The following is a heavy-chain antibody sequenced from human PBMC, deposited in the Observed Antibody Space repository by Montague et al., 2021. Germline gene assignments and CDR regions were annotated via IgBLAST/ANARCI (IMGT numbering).Heavy chain of an antibody. CDR1: GGSISSSPFY. J-gene: IGHJ4*02. CDR3: ARAGPRTYGGDSLDY. Sequence: SETLSLTYTVSGGSISSSPFYWGWIRQSPGKGLEWIGSNYYRGNTYYNPSLKSRVSLSIDTSKNQFSLKMNSVTAADTAVYYCARAGPRTYGGDSLDYWGQGALATVSS. CDR2: NYYRGNT. D-gene: IGHD3-10*01. V-gene: IGHV4-39*01.